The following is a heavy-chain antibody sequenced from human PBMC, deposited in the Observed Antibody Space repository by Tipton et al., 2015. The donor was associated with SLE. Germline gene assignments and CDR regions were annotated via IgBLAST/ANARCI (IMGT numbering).Heavy chain of an antibody. J-gene: IGHJ4*02. V-gene: IGHV4-38-2*02. CDR1: GASTNTKY. Sequence: TLSLTCTVSGASTNTKYWTWIRQPPGKGLEWIGSMHHTGATYSSPSLKSRLTISIDTSKNQFSLRLTSMTPADTALYYCARARRTTSSHFDYWGQGTLVTVSS. CDR2: MHHTGAT. D-gene: IGHD1-14*01. CDR3: ARARRTTSSHFDY.